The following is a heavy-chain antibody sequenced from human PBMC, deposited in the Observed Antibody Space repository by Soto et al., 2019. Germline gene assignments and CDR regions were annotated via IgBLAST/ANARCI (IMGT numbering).Heavy chain of an antibody. CDR2: ISGSGGST. CDR1: GFTFISYA. J-gene: IGHJ4*02. V-gene: IGHV3-23*01. CDR3: ATFTSSDHFDY. Sequence: GGSLRLSCAASGFTFISYAMSWVRQAPGKGLEWVSGISGSGGSTYYADSVKGRFTISRDNSKNTLYLQMNSLRAEDTAVYYCATFTSSDHFDYWGQGTLVTVSS. D-gene: IGHD3-10*01.